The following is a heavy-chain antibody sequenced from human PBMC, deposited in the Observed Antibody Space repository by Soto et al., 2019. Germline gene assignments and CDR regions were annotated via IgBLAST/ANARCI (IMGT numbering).Heavy chain of an antibody. CDR3: ARESDSSGYYSTGYWYFDL. J-gene: IGHJ2*01. V-gene: IGHV4-4*07. CDR2: IYTSGST. D-gene: IGHD3-22*01. CDR1: GGSISSYY. Sequence: QVQLQESGPGLVKPSETLSLTCTVSGGSISSYYWTWIRQPAGKGLEWIGRIYTSGSTNYNPSLKSRGTMSVDPSKNQLSLKLSSVTAADTAVYYCARESDSSGYYSTGYWYFDLWGRGTLVTVSS.